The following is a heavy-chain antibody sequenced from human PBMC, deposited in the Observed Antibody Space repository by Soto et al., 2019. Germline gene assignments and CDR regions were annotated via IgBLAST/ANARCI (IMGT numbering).Heavy chain of an antibody. Sequence: EVQLLDSGGGLVQPGGSLRLSCAVSGFTLSDYGVTWVRQAPGKGREWVSGFSGGGGGTFYADSVKGRFTISRDDSKNTAYLQMNGLGVEDTAVYYCVRWNGFGDHWGQGTLVTVSS. V-gene: IGHV3-23*01. J-gene: IGHJ4*02. CDR2: FSGGGGGT. CDR3: VRWNGFGDH. CDR1: GFTLSDYG. D-gene: IGHD1-1*01.